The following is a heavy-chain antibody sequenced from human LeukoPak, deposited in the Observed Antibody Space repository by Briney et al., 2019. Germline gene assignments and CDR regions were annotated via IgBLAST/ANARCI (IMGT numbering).Heavy chain of an antibody. V-gene: IGHV4-59*08. CDR2: IYYGGST. CDR3: ARHKMTAILSWFDP. CDR1: GGSISSYY. J-gene: IGHJ5*02. D-gene: IGHD2-21*02. Sequence: PSETLSLTGTVSGGSISSYYWSWIRQPPGKGLERSGYIYYGGSTNYNPSLKSRVTISVDTSKNQLSLQLSSVPAEDTAVYYCARHKMTAILSWFDPWGQGTLVTVPS.